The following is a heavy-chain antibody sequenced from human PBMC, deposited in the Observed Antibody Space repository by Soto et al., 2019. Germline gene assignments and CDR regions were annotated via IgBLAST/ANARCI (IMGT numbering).Heavy chain of an antibody. D-gene: IGHD6-19*01. Sequence: GASGKVSCKASGYTFTSYYMHWVRQAPGQGLEWMGIINPSGGSTSYAQKFQGRVTMTRDTSTSTVYMELSSLRSEDTAVYYCARDHDSSGWPRASDIWGQGTMVTVSS. J-gene: IGHJ3*02. CDR1: GYTFTSYY. CDR3: ARDHDSSGWPRASDI. CDR2: INPSGGST. V-gene: IGHV1-46*01.